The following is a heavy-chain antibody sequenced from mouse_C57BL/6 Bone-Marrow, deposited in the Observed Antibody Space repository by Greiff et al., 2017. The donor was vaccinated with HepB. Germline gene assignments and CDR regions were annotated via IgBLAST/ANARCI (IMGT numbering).Heavy chain of an antibody. CDR1: GFTFSSYA. V-gene: IGHV5-4*03. CDR3: ARPYGSSPGY. D-gene: IGHD1-1*01. J-gene: IGHJ4*01. CDR2: ISDGGSYT. Sequence: EVKLVESGGGLVKPGGSLKLSCAASGFTFSSYAMSWVRQTPEKRLEWVATISDGGSYTYYPDNVKGRFTISRDNAKNNLYLQMSHLKSEDTAMYYCARPYGSSPGYWGQGTSVTVSS.